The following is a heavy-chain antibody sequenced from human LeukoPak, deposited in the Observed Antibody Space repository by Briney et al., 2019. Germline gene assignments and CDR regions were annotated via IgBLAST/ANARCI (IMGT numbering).Heavy chain of an antibody. D-gene: IGHD1-26*01. CDR2: IKPDGSEK. J-gene: IGHJ4*02. Sequence: GGSLRLSCAASGFIFTNSWLTWVRQAPGKGLEWVANIKPDGSEKYYLDSVKGRFSISRDDAKNSLYLQMDSLRAEDTAVHYCARDGIEGVTVLDYWGQGTPVTVSS. CDR3: ARDGIEGVTVLDY. V-gene: IGHV3-7*01. CDR1: GFIFTNSW.